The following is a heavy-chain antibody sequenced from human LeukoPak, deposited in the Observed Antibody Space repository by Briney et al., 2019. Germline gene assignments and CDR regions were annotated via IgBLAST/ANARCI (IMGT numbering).Heavy chain of an antibody. CDR1: GFTVSSNY. CDR2: IYSGGST. Sequence: GGSLRLSCAASGFTVSSNYMNWVRQAPGKGLEWVSVIYSGGSTFYADFVKGRFTISRDNSKNTLYLQMNNLRAEDTAVYYCARDQNALGGAFDIWGQGTMVTVSS. V-gene: IGHV3-53*01. CDR3: ARDQNALGGAFDI. J-gene: IGHJ3*02. D-gene: IGHD3-10*01.